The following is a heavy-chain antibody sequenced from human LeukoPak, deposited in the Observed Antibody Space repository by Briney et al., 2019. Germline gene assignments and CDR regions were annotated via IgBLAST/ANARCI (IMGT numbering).Heavy chain of an antibody. J-gene: IGHJ4*02. V-gene: IGHV3-23*01. Sequence: PGGSLRLSCAASGFTFSSYAMSSVRQAPGKGLEWVSAISGSGGSTYYADSVKGRFTISRDNSKNTLYLQMNGLRAEDTAVYYCAKAPDTILGVVIPNFDYWGQGTLVTVSS. D-gene: IGHD3-3*01. CDR3: AKAPDTILGVVIPNFDY. CDR2: ISGSGGST. CDR1: GFTFSSYA.